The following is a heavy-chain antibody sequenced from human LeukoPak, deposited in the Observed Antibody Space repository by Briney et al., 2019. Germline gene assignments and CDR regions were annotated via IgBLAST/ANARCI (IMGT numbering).Heavy chain of an antibody. V-gene: IGHV4-34*01. D-gene: IGHD3-3*01. Sequence: SETLSLTCAVYGGSFSGYYWSWIRQPPGKGLEWIGEINHSGSTNYNPSLKSRVTISVDTSKNQFSLKLSSVTAADTAVYYCARGDEGYDFRSGPLSRPPDYWGQGTLVTVSS. CDR1: GGSFSGYY. CDR3: ARGDEGYDFRSGPLSRPPDY. CDR2: INHSGST. J-gene: IGHJ4*02.